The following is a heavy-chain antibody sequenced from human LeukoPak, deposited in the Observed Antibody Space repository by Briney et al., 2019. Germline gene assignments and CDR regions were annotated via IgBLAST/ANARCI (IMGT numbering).Heavy chain of an antibody. D-gene: IGHD1-26*01. CDR2: ISAYNGNT. V-gene: IGHV1-18*01. CDR3: ARVEATQDLDY. J-gene: IGHJ4*02. Sequence: GASVKVSCKASGYTFTSSSISWVRHAPGQGLEWMGWISAYNGNTNYAQKLQGRVTMTTDTSTSTAYMELRSLRSDDTAVYYCARVEATQDLDYWGQGTLVTVSS. CDR1: GYTFTSSS.